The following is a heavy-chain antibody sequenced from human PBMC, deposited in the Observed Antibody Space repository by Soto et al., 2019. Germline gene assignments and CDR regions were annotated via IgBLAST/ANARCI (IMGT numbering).Heavy chain of an antibody. J-gene: IGHJ4*02. CDR1: GFIFSNYA. CDR2: ITSNGDTT. D-gene: IGHD1-26*01. Sequence: AGGSLRLSCSASGFIFSNYAVHWVRQAPGKGLEYVSAITSNGDTTYYADSVRGRFTISRDNSKSTLYLQMSSLRAEDTAVYYCVKGNSGSYDYWGQGTLVTVYS. V-gene: IGHV3-64D*06. CDR3: VKGNSGSYDY.